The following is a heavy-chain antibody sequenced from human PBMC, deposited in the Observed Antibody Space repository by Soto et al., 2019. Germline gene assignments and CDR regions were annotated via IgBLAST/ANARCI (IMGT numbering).Heavy chain of an antibody. V-gene: IGHV2-70*01. D-gene: IGHD3-9*01. CDR2: IDWDDDK. J-gene: IGHJ6*02. CDR3: ARIPVLRYFDWFPVGDYYYYGMDV. CDR1: GFSLSTSGMC. Sequence: GPTLVNPTQTLTLTCTFSGFSLSTSGMCVSWIRQPPGKALEWLALIDWDDDKYYSTSLKTRLTISKDTSKNQVVLTMPNMDPVDTATYYCARIPVLRYFDWFPVGDYYYYGMDVWGQGTTVTAP.